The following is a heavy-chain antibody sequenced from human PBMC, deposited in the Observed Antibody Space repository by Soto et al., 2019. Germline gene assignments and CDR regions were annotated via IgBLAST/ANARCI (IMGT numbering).Heavy chain of an antibody. CDR1: GYTFTSYA. J-gene: IGHJ6*02. V-gene: IGHV1-3*01. Sequence: ASVKVSCKASGYTFTSYAMHWVRQAPGQRLEWMGWINAGNGNTKYSQKFQGRVTITRDTSASTAYMELSSLRSEDTAVYCCARGAYYDILTGYYPSPDNYGMDVWGQGTTVTVSS. D-gene: IGHD3-9*01. CDR2: INAGNGNT. CDR3: ARGAYYDILTGYYPSPDNYGMDV.